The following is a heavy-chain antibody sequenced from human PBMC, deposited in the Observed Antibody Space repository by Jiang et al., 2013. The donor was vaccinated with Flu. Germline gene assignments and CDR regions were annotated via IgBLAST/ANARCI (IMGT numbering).Heavy chain of an antibody. D-gene: IGHD4-17*01. Sequence: GAEVKKPGASVKVSCKTSGYTFTDYFMGWLRQAPGPRALSGWDGSTRNSGYTNYGLKFQGRVTMTRGTRPKPQPTWNWSGLRSDDTAVYYCARDDGDYDFPVQLDYWGQG. J-gene: IGHJ4*02. CDR1: GYTFTDYF. CDR2: STRNSGYT. CDR3: ARDDGDYDFPVQLDY. V-gene: IGHV1-2*06.